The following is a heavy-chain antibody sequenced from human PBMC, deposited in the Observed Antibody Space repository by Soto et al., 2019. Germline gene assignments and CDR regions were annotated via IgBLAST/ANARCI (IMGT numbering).Heavy chain of an antibody. CDR2: IYYSGST. Sequence: QVQLQESGPGLVKPSQTLSLTCTVSGGSISSGGYYWSWIRQHPGKGLEWIGYIYYSGSTYYNPSLKCRVTISVDTSKIQFSLKLSSVTAADTAVYYCAGGVMVRGVRGWYDLWGHGTLVTVS. CDR3: AGGVMVRGVRGWYDL. D-gene: IGHD3-10*01. J-gene: IGHJ5*02. CDR1: GGSISSGGYY. V-gene: IGHV4-31*03.